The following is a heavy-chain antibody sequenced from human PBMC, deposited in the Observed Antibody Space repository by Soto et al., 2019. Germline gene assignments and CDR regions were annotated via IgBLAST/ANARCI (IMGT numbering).Heavy chain of an antibody. Sequence: ASVKVSCKASGYTFTGYYMHWVRQAPGQGLEWMGWINPNSGGTNYAQKFQGWVTMTRDTSISTAYMELSRLRSDDTAVYYCAGDPDSHCNDSHASSYPWGQGTLVTVSS. D-gene: IGHD3-22*01. CDR3: AGDPDSHCNDSHASSYP. CDR1: GYTFTGYY. CDR2: INPNSGGT. V-gene: IGHV1-2*04. J-gene: IGHJ5*02.